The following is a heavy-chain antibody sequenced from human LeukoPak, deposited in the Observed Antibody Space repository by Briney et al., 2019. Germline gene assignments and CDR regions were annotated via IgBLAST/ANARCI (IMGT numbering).Heavy chain of an antibody. J-gene: IGHJ6*03. D-gene: IGHD6-13*01. CDR3: ASNQREQLVGLSYYYYYYMDV. CDR2: IYYSGST. CDR1: GGSISSYY. Sequence: PSETLSLTCTVSGGSISSYYWSWIRQPPGKGLEWIGYIYYSGSTNYNPSLKSRVTISVDTSKNQFSLKLSSVTAADTAVYYCASNQREQLVGLSYYYYYYMDVWGKGTTVTVSS. V-gene: IGHV4-59*01.